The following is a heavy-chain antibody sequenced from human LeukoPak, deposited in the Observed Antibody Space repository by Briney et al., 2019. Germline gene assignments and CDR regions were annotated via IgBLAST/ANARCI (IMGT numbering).Heavy chain of an antibody. CDR1: GFTFSSFE. CDR3: ARWDY. CDR2: IKQDGSEK. V-gene: IGHV3-7*01. J-gene: IGHJ4*02. Sequence: GGSLRLSCAASGFTFSSFEMNWVRQAPGKGLEGVAYIKQDGSEKCYVDSVRGRFTISRDNAKNSLYLQMNSLRAEDTAVYFCARWDYWGQGTLVTVSA.